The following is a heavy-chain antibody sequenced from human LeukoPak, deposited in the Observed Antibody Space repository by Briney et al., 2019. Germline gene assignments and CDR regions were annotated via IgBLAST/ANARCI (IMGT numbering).Heavy chain of an antibody. CDR2: IYYSGST. D-gene: IGHD3-22*01. CDR3: ARLYYYDSSNWFDP. Sequence: PSQTLSLTCTVSGGSISSGGYYWSWIRQPPGKGLEWIGHIYYSGSTYYNPSLKSRVTISVDTSKNQFSLKLSSVTAADTAVYYCARLYYYDSSNWFDPWGQGTLVTVSS. J-gene: IGHJ5*02. CDR1: GGSISSGGYY. V-gene: IGHV4-31*03.